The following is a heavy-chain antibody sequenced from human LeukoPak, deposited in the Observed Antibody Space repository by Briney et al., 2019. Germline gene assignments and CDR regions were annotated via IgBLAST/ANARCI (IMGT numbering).Heavy chain of an antibody. CDR2: IWYDGSKK. V-gene: IGHV3-33*01. CDR1: GFSFSSYG. D-gene: IGHD3-22*01. J-gene: IGHJ4*02. Sequence: GGSLRLSCAASGFSFSSYGMHWVRQAPGKGLEWVAVIWYDGSKKYYADTVKGRFTISRDNSKNTLYLQMNSLRAEDTAVYYCARSSSGYYYPYFDYWGQGTLVTVSS. CDR3: ARSSSGYYYPYFDY.